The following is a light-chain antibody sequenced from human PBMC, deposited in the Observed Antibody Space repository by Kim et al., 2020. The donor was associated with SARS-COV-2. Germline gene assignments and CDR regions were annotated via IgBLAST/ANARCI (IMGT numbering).Light chain of an antibody. CDR3: ATHDESQVV. CDR1: ISNIGSNT. J-gene: IGLJ3*02. CDR2: GDD. V-gene: IGLV1-44*01. Sequence: QSVLTQPPSASGPPGQRVTIFCSGSISNIGSNTVTWYQQLPGAAPKLLIYGDDLRPPRVPDRFSGSKSGTSASLAISGLQSEDEADYYCATHDESQVVFGGGTQLTVL.